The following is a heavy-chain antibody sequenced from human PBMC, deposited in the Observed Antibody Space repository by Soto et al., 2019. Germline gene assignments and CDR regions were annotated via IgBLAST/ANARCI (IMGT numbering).Heavy chain of an antibody. V-gene: IGHV3-48*03. J-gene: IGHJ4*02. CDR2: ITSGDATT. CDR1: GFSFSNFE. Sequence: PGGSLRLSCAASGFSFSNFEMNWVRQAPGKGLEWISHITSGDATTYYADSVKGRFTISRDDAKSSLYLQMNDLRGEDTTVYYCAREGSYGYGLFELWGQGTMVTVSS. CDR3: AREGSYGYGLFEL. D-gene: IGHD5-18*01.